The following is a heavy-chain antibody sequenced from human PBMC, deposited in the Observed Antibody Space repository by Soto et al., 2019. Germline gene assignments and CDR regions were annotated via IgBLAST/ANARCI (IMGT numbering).Heavy chain of an antibody. V-gene: IGHV2-5*02. D-gene: IGHD5-18*01. Sequence: QITLKESGPTLVKPTQTLTLTCTFSGFSLSTRGVGVGWIRQPPGKALEWLALLYWDDDKGYSPSLKSRLTFPKDTSKNQVVLTGTNMDPVDTATYYCAHRPRGYSYYFDYWGQGTLVTVSS. J-gene: IGHJ4*02. CDR2: LYWDDDK. CDR3: AHRPRGYSYYFDY. CDR1: GFSLSTRGVG.